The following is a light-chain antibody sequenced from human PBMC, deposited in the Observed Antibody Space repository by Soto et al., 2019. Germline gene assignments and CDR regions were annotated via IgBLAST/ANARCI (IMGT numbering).Light chain of an antibody. J-gene: IGLJ1*01. V-gene: IGLV2-14*03. CDR1: SSDVGGYNY. CDR3: SSYRSSRTLDV. Sequence: QSALTQPASVSGSPGQSITIPCTGTSSDVGGYNYVSWYQQHPGKAPKLMIYDVSNRPSGVSNRFSGSKSGNTASLTISGLQAEDEADYYCSSYRSSRTLDVFGTGTKLTVL. CDR2: DVS.